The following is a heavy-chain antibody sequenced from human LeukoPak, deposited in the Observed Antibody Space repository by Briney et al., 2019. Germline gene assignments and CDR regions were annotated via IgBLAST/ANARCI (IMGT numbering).Heavy chain of an antibody. CDR1: GFTFSSYS. J-gene: IGHJ6*03. V-gene: IGHV3-21*01. D-gene: IGHD3-3*01. CDR3: ARDFGVVNAYYYYYMDV. Sequence: GGSLRLSCAASGFTFSSYSMNWVRQAPGKGLEWVSSISSSSSYIYYADSVKGRFTISRDNAKNSLCLQMNSLRAEDTAAYYCARDFGVVNAYYYYYMDVWGKGTTVTVSS. CDR2: ISSSSSYI.